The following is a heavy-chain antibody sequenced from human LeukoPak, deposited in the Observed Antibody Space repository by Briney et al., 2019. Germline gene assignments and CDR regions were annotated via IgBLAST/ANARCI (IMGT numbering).Heavy chain of an antibody. D-gene: IGHD4-11*01. V-gene: IGHV3-30*18. Sequence: PGRSLRLSCAASGFTFSGYGMHWVRQAPGKGLEWVAIISYDESNKYYADSVKGRFTISRDNSKNTLYLQMNSLRAEDTAVYYCAKTPYSNYGGYFDYWGQGTLVTVSS. CDR1: GFTFSGYG. J-gene: IGHJ4*02. CDR3: AKTPYSNYGGYFDY. CDR2: ISYDESNK.